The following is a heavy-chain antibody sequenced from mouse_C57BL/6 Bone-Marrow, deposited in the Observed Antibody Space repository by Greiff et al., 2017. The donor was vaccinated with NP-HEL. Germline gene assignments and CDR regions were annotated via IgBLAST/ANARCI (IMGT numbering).Heavy chain of an antibody. Sequence: QVQLQQPGAELVKPGASVKLSCKASGYTFTSYWMPWVQQSPGQGLEWIGMIHPNSGSTTYNEKFKSKATLTVANAYSTAYMQLSSLTSEDTAVYYCTRSFYNMDYWGQGTSVTVSS. CDR1: GYTFTSYW. J-gene: IGHJ4*01. V-gene: IGHV1-64*01. CDR3: TRSFYNMDY. D-gene: IGHD2-12*01. CDR2: IHPNSGST.